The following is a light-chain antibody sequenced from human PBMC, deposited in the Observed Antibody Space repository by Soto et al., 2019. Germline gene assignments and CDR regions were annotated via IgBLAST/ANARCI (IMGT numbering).Light chain of an antibody. Sequence: IMLSQSPGALSLSQGERATLSCRASQSVSSSYLAWYQQKPGQAPRLLIYGASTRATGTPARFSGSGSGTDFNLTISSLQSEDFAVYYCQQYNNWPPITFGQGTRLEIK. CDR2: GAS. CDR1: QSVSSSY. J-gene: IGKJ5*01. V-gene: IGKV3D-15*01. CDR3: QQYNNWPPIT.